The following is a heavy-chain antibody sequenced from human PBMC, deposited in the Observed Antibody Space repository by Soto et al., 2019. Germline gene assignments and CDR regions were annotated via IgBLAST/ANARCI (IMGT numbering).Heavy chain of an antibody. CDR2: ISGSGGST. CDR3: AKEARLSVPY. CDR1: GFTFSNYA. Sequence: GGSLRLSCAVSGFTFSNYAMNWVRQAPGKGLEWVSRISGSGGSTDYTDSVKGRFTISRDNSKNTLYLEMSSLRVEDTGVYYCAKEARLSVPYWGQGTLVTVSS. J-gene: IGHJ4*02. V-gene: IGHV3-23*01. D-gene: IGHD2-15*01.